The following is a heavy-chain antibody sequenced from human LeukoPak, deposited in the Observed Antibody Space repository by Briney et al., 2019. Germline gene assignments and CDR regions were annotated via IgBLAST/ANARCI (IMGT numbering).Heavy chain of an antibody. CDR2: VSPADSDT. CDR1: GYSLTNYW. CDR3: ARYDGGATADF. Sequence: GEALKISCKVPGYSLTNYWIAWVRQMPGKGLGWMGIVSPADSDTSYSPSLQGQVTISADKSINTAYLQWSSLKASDTAIYYCARYDGGATADFWGQGTLVSVSS. V-gene: IGHV5-51*01. J-gene: IGHJ4*02. D-gene: IGHD1-26*01.